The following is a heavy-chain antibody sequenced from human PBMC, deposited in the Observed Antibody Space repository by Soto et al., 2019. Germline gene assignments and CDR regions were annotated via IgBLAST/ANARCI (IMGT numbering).Heavy chain of an antibody. V-gene: IGHV4-59*08. CDR1: GGSISNYY. Sequence: QVQLQESGPGLVKPSETLSLICTVSGGSISNYYWSWIRQPPGKGLEWIGDIYYTGSTKNSPSLASRVTLSVDTSKNQFSLNLSAVTAADTAIYYCARNMVTYGDYVRGFDFWGQGTLVTVSS. CDR2: IYYTGST. J-gene: IGHJ4*02. CDR3: ARNMVTYGDYVRGFDF. D-gene: IGHD4-17*01.